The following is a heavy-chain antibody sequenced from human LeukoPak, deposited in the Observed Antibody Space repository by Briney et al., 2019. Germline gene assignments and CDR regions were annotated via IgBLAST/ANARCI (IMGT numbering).Heavy chain of an antibody. Sequence: QASETLSLTCTVSGGSISSSSYYWGWIRQPPGKGLEWIGSIYYSGSTYYNPSLKSRVTISVDTSKNQFSLKLSSVTAADTAVYYCARDRARGIRHDAFDIWGQGTMVTVSS. CDR3: ARDRARGIRHDAFDI. J-gene: IGHJ3*02. CDR1: GGSISSSSYY. D-gene: IGHD1-14*01. CDR2: IYYSGST. V-gene: IGHV4-39*07.